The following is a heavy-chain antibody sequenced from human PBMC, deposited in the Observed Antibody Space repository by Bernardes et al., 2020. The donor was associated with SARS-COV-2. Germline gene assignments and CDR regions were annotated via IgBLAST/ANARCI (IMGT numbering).Heavy chain of an antibody. D-gene: IGHD2-15*01. CDR3: ARRGYCSGGSCLGVNWFDP. J-gene: IGHJ5*02. V-gene: IGHV1-18*04. Sequence: ASVKVSCKASGYTFTSYGISWVRQAPGQGLEWMGWNSAYNGNTNYAQKLQGRVTMTTDTSTSTAYMELRSLRSDDPAVYYCARRGYCSGGSCLGVNWFDPWSQVTLVTVSS. CDR2: NSAYNGNT. CDR1: GYTFTSYG.